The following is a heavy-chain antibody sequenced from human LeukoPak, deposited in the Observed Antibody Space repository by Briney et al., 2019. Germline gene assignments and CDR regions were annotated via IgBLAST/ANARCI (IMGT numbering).Heavy chain of an antibody. CDR3: AIQNNFLNY. D-gene: IGHD2/OR15-2a*01. J-gene: IGHJ4*02. Sequence: PSETLSLTCAVYGGSFSGYYWSWIRQPPGKGLEWIGSIYYSGSTYYNPSLKSRVTISVDTSKNQFSLKLSSVTAADTAVYYCAIQNNFLNYWSQGTLVTVSS. CDR2: IYYSGST. V-gene: IGHV4-34*01. CDR1: GGSFSGYY.